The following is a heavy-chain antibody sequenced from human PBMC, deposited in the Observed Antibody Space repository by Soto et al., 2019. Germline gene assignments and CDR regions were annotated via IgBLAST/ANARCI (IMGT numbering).Heavy chain of an antibody. J-gene: IGHJ4*02. D-gene: IGHD3-22*01. CDR1: GGSFSGYY. V-gene: IGHV4-34*01. CDR2: INHSGYT. CDR3: STVTQTNYYDTRFYNPRPQLDFRFDY. Sequence: KPSETLSLTCAVYGGSFSGYYWSWIRQPPGKGLEWIGEINHSGYTNYNPSLESRLTISVDTSKKQFSLRLRSVTVSDTPVYYCSTVTQTNYYDTRFYNPRPQLDFRFDYLGLGTLVTVSS.